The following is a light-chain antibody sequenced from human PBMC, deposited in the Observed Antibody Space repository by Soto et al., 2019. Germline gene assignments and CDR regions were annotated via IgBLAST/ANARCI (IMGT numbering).Light chain of an antibody. Sequence: DIQMTQSPSSLSASVGDSVTITCRASQSNSSYLNWYQQKPGKAPKLLIYAASSLQSGVPSRFSGSGSGTDFTLTISSLQPEDFATYYCQQSYSTLRTFGQGTKVDIK. J-gene: IGKJ1*01. V-gene: IGKV1-39*01. CDR1: QSNSSY. CDR3: QQSYSTLRT. CDR2: AAS.